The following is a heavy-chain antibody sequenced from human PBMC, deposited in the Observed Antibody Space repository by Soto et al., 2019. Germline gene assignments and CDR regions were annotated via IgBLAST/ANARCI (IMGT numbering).Heavy chain of an antibody. V-gene: IGHV4-39*01. CDR2: IYYSGST. CDR3: ARDMTPDAFDI. CDR1: GGSISSSSYY. J-gene: IGHJ3*02. Sequence: SETLSLTCTVSGGSISSSSYYWGWIRQPPGKGLEWIGSIYYSGSTYYNPSLKSRVTISVDTSKNQFSLKLSSVTAADTAVYYCARDMTPDAFDIWGQGTMVTVS. D-gene: IGHD2-15*01.